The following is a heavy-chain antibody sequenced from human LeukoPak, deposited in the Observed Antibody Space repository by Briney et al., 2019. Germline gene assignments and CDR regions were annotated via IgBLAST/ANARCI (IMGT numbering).Heavy chain of an antibody. V-gene: IGHV3-48*03. CDR2: ISDSGSTI. J-gene: IGHJ4*02. CDR1: GFTFRSYE. D-gene: IGHD6-13*01. Sequence: PGGSLRLSCAASGFTFRSYEMNWVLQAPGKGLEWVSQISDSGSTIHYAESVKGRFTISRDNAKNTLYLQMNSLRAEDTAVYYCARSGQQLVKPIDYWGQGTLVTVSS. CDR3: ARSGQQLVKPIDY.